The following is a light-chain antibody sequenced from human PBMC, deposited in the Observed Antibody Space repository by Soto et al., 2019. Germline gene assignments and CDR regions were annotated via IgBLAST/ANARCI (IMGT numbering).Light chain of an antibody. CDR3: QQYGGSPRVT. CDR2: GAS. J-gene: IGKJ4*01. Sequence: DIVLTQSPGTLSLSPGERATLSCRASQSVSSNYLAWYQQKPGQAPSLLIYGASSRATGIPDRFIGSGSGTDVTLTISRLEPEDVAVYYCQQYGGSPRVTFGGGTKVEIK. V-gene: IGKV3-20*01. CDR1: QSVSSNY.